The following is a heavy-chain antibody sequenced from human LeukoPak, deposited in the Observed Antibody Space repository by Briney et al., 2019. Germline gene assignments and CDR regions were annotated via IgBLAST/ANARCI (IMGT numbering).Heavy chain of an antibody. D-gene: IGHD3-3*01. J-gene: IGHJ4*02. CDR2: ISSSSSYI. V-gene: IGHV3-21*01. Sequence: PGGSLRLSCAASGFTFSSYSMNWVRQAPGKGLEWVSSISSSSSYIYYADSVKGRFTISRDNSKNTLYLQMNSLRAEDTAVYYCAKDLPMYYDFWSGLFDYWGQGTLVTVSS. CDR1: GFTFSSYS. CDR3: AKDLPMYYDFWSGLFDY.